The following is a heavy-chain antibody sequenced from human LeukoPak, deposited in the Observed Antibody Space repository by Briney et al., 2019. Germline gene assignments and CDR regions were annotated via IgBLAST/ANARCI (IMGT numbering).Heavy chain of an antibody. CDR2: ISGSGGST. J-gene: IGHJ5*02. V-gene: IGHV3-23*01. D-gene: IGHD3-3*01. Sequence: PGGSLRLSCAASGFTFSSYAMSWVRQAPGKGLEWVSAISGSGGSTYYADSVKGRFTISRDNSKNTLYLQMNDLRAEDTAVYYCARPYNYDLWSGLNWFDPWGQGTLVTVSS. CDR3: ARPYNYDLWSGLNWFDP. CDR1: GFTFSSYA.